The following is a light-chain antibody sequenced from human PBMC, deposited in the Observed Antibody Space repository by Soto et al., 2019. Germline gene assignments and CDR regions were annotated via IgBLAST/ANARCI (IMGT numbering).Light chain of an antibody. CDR3: LQDYNYPLT. J-gene: IGKJ4*01. V-gene: IGKV1-6*01. Sequence: AIQMTQSPSSLSASVGDRITITCRASQDIGNDLGWYQQKPGKAPKLLIDAASSLQSGVPSRFSGSGSGTDFTLTISSLQPEDFATYYCLQDYNYPLTFGGGTKVEIK. CDR2: AAS. CDR1: QDIGND.